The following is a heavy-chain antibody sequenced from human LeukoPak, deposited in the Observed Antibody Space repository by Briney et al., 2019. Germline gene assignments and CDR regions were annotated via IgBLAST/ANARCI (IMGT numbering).Heavy chain of an antibody. CDR2: ISASGGTT. CDR1: GFTFSSYV. J-gene: IGHJ4*02. CDR3: ARDHDD. V-gene: IGHV3-48*03. Sequence: GGSLRLSCAASGFTFSSYVMNWVRQAPGTGLEWLSAISASGGTTYYADSVKGRFTISRDNAKNSPYLQMDSLRAEDTAVYYCARDHDDWGQGTLVTVSS.